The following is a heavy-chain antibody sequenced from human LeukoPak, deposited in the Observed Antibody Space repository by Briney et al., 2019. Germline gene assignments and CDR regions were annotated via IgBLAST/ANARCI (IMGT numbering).Heavy chain of an antibody. D-gene: IGHD4-17*01. CDR2: ISSSSSYI. J-gene: IGHJ3*02. V-gene: IGHV3-21*01. CDR1: GFTFSSNS. Sequence: GGSLRLSCAASGFTFSSNSMNWVRQAPGKGLEWVSSISSSSSYIYYADSVKGRFTISRDNAKNSLYLQMNSLRAEDTAVYYCARGQFDYGDPNDAFDIWGQGTMVTVSS. CDR3: ARGQFDYGDPNDAFDI.